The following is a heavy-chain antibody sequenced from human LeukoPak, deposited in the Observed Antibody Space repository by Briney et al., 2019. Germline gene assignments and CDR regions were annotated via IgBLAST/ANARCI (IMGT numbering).Heavy chain of an antibody. D-gene: IGHD1-26*01. V-gene: IGHV4-38-2*02. CDR3: ARAGSYYGFDY. Sequence: SETLSLTCSVSDYSISSGYYWGWIRQPPGKGREWIGSIYHSGTTYYNPSLQSRVTISVDTSKNQFSLKLNSVTAADTAVYYCARAGSYYGFDYWGQGTLVTVSS. CDR1: DYSISSGYY. J-gene: IGHJ4*02. CDR2: IYHSGTT.